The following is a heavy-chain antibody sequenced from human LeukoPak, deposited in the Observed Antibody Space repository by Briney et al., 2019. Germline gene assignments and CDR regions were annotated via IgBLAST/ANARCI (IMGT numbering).Heavy chain of an antibody. J-gene: IGHJ4*02. D-gene: IGHD3-22*01. CDR3: ASNPDYDSSGSPVDY. CDR1: GGTFSSYA. CDR2: IIPTFGTA. Sequence: SVKVPCKASGGTFSSYAISWVRQAPGQGLEWMGGIIPTFGTANYAQKFQGRVTITTDESTSTAYMELSSLRSEDTAVYYCASNPDYDSSGSPVDYWGQGTLVTVSS. V-gene: IGHV1-69*05.